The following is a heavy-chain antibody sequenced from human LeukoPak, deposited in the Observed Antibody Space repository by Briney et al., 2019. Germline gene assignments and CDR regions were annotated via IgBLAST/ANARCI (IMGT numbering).Heavy chain of an antibody. CDR2: MNPNSGNT. CDR1: GYTFTSYD. Sequence: ASVKVSCKASGYTFTSYDINWVRQATGQGLEWMGWMNPNSGNTGYAQKFQGRVTMTRNTSISTAYMELSSLRSEDTAVYYCARAGYSSSWYQVPPLYTASGLDYYFDYWGQGTLVTVSS. CDR3: ARAGYSSSWYQVPPLYTASGLDYYFDY. J-gene: IGHJ4*02. V-gene: IGHV1-8*01. D-gene: IGHD6-13*01.